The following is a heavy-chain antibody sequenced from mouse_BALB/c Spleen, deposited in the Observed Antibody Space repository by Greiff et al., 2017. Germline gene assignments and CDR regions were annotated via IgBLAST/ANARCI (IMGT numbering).Heavy chain of an antibody. V-gene: IGHV5-12-1*01. J-gene: IGHJ4*01. CDR3: ARGARAMDY. Sequence: EVKVVESGGGLVKPGGSLKLSCAASGFAFSSYDMSWVRQTPEKRLEWVAYISSGGGSTYYPDSVKGRFTISRDNARNILYLQMSSLRSEDTAMYYCARGARAMDYWGQGTSVTVSS. CDR1: GFAFSSYD. CDR2: ISSGGGST.